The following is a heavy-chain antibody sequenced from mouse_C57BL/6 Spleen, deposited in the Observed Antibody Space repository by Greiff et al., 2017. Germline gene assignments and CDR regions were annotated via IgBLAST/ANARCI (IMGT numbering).Heavy chain of an antibody. J-gene: IGHJ4*01. D-gene: IGHD1-1*01. V-gene: IGHV1-80*01. CDR3: ARPGSSYGAMDY. CDR2: IYPGDGDT. CDR1: GYAFSSYW. Sequence: QVHVKQSGAELVKPGASVKISCKASGYAFSSYWMNWVKQRPGKGLEWIGQIYPGDGDTNYNGKFKGKATLTADKSSSTAYMQLSSLTSEDSAVYFCARPGSSYGAMDYWGQGTSVTVSS.